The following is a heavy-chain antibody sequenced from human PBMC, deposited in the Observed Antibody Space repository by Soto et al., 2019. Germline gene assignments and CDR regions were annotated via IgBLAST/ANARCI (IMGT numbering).Heavy chain of an antibody. J-gene: IGHJ6*02. D-gene: IGHD6-13*01. CDR3: ARQGFSKHYFYAADV. Sequence: GESLKLSCKGSGYSFTIYWISCVLQMPGKGLEWMGRIDPSDSYTNYSPSFQGHVTISADKSISTAYLQWSSLKASDTATYFCARQGFSKHYFYAADVWGQGTTVTVSS. V-gene: IGHV5-10-1*01. CDR1: GYSFTIYW. CDR2: IDPSDSYT.